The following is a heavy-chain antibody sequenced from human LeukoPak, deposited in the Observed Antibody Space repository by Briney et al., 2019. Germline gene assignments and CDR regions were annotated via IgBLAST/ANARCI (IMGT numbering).Heavy chain of an antibody. CDR2: INPNSGGT. CDR1: GYTFTGYY. Sequence: ASVKVSCKASGYTFTGYYIHWVRQAPGQGLEWMGWINPNSGGTNYAQKFQGRVTMTRDTSISTAYMELSRLRSDDTAVYYCARDEGYCTNGVCYSPGGAFDIWGQGTMVTVSS. J-gene: IGHJ3*02. CDR3: ARDEGYCTNGVCYSPGGAFDI. V-gene: IGHV1-2*02. D-gene: IGHD2-8*01.